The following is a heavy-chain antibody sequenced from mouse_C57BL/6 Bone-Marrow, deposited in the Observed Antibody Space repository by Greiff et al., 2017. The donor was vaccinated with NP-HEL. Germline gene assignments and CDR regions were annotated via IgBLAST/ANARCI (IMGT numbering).Heavy chain of an antibody. Sequence: DVMLVESGGGLVQPGGSLSLSCAASGFTFTDYYMSWVRQPPGKALEWLGFIRNKANGYTTEYSASVKGRFTISRDNSQSILYLQMNALRAEDSATYYCASAYYSNPWFAYWGQGTLVTVSA. J-gene: IGHJ3*01. CDR3: ASAYYSNPWFAY. CDR1: GFTFTDYY. CDR2: IRNKANGYTT. D-gene: IGHD2-5*01. V-gene: IGHV7-3*01.